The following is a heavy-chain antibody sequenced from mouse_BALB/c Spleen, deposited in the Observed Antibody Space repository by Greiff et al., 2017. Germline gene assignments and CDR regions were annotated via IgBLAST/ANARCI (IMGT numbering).Heavy chain of an antibody. CDR3: ARDDDYQNDWYFDV. Sequence: EVQVVESGGGLVQPGGSLRLSCATSGFTFTDYYMSWVRQPPGKALEWLGFIRNKANGYTTEYSASVKGRFTISRDNSQSILYLQMNTLRAEDSSTYYCARDDDYQNDWYFDVWGAGTTVTVSS. V-gene: IGHV7-3*02. D-gene: IGHD2-4*01. CDR2: IRNKANGYTT. J-gene: IGHJ1*01. CDR1: GFTFTDYY.